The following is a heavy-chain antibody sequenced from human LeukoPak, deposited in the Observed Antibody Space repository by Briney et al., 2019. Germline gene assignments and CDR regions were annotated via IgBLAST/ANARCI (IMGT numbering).Heavy chain of an antibody. CDR1: GFTFSSYG. CDR2: IWYDGSAK. D-gene: IGHD3-3*01. J-gene: IGHJ6*02. Sequence: AGVSLRLSCAASGFTFSSYGMHWVRQAPGKGLEWVAVIWYDGSAKDYADSVKGRFTISRDNSKNTLYLQMNSLRAEDTAVYYCARRGGYDFWSGYPYYGMDVWGQGTTVTVSS. CDR3: ARRGGYDFWSGYPYYGMDV. V-gene: IGHV3-33*01.